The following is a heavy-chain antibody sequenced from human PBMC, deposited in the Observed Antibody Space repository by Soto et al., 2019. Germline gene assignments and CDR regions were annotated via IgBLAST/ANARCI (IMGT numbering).Heavy chain of an antibody. J-gene: IGHJ4*02. Sequence: QVQLQQSGPGLVRPSQTLSLTCTVSGVTVSSGAYYWSWIRQHPGKGLEWFGNIYYNGSTYYRPSLKSRVVISLDTSNNQFSLRLTSVTAADTAVYYCARYRFSGSKWSKFDYWGQGTLVTVSS. CDR2: IYYNGST. D-gene: IGHD6-13*01. CDR1: GVTVSSGAYY. CDR3: ARYRFSGSKWSKFDY. V-gene: IGHV4-31*03.